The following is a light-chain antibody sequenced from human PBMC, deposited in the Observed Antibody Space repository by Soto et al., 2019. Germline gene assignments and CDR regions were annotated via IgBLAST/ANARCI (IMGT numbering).Light chain of an antibody. Sequence: EIVMTQSPATLSLSPGERATLSCRASESVSNYLAWYQQKPGQPPRLVIYETSNRATGIPARFRGSGSGTDFTLTISSLEPDDFAVYYCQQRSNWRYWTFGQGTKVEIK. CDR3: QQRSNWRYWT. J-gene: IGKJ1*01. CDR2: ETS. V-gene: IGKV3-11*01. CDR1: ESVSNY.